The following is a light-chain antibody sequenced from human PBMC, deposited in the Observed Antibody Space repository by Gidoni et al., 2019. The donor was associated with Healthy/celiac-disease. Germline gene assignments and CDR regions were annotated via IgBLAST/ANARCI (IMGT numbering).Light chain of an antibody. CDR2: GAS. CDR1: QSVNSN. J-gene: IGKJ1*01. CDR3: QQYNNWPGT. Sequence: EIVMTQSPATLSVSPGERATLSYRASQSVNSNLAWYQQKPGQAPRLLIYGASTRATGIPARFSGSGSGTEFTLTISSLQSEDFAVYYCQQYNNWPGTFGQGTKVEIK. V-gene: IGKV3-15*01.